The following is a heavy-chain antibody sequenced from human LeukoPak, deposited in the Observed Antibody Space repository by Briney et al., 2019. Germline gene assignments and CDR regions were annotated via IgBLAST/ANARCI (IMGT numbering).Heavy chain of an antibody. V-gene: IGHV3-53*01. Sequence: GGSLRLSCAASGFTVSSNYMSWVRQAPGKWLEWLAVIYSGSSTYYADSVKGRFTISRDNSKNTLYLQMNSLRAEDTAVYYCARDRSSGWYVYDYWGQGTLVTVSS. J-gene: IGHJ4*02. CDR3: ARDRSSGWYVYDY. CDR1: GFTVSSNY. D-gene: IGHD6-19*01. CDR2: IYSGSST.